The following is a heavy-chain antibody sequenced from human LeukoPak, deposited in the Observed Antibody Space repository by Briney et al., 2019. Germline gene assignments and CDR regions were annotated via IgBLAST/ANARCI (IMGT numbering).Heavy chain of an antibody. J-gene: IGHJ4*02. CDR3: ARGGVEQVFDY. CDR2: IYYSGST. D-gene: IGHD6-13*01. V-gene: IGHV4-39*01. Sequence: SETLSLTCTVSGGSISSSSYYWGWLRQPPGKGLEWIGSIYYSGSTYYNPSLKSRVTISVDTSKNQFSLKLSSVTAADTAVYYCARGGVEQVFDYWGQGTLVTVSS. CDR1: GGSISSSSYY.